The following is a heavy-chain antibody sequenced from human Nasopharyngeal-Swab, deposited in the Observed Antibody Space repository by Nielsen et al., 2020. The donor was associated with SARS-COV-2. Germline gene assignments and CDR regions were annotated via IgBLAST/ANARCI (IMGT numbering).Heavy chain of an antibody. CDR3: ARDLGGGYCTTTNCPGS. CDR2: TEIGGTT. J-gene: IGHJ1*01. V-gene: IGHV3-53*01. Sequence: GGSLRLSCAASGFTLSSNSMNWVRQAPGKGLEWVSVTEIGGTTHYADSVKGRFSISRDSSTNTLYLQMNNVRAEDTAVYYCARDLGGGYCTTTNCPGSWGQGTLVTVSS. CDR1: GFTLSSNS. D-gene: IGHD2-2*01.